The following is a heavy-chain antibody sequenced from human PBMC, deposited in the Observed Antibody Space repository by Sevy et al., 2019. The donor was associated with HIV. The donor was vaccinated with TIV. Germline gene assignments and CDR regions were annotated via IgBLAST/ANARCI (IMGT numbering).Heavy chain of an antibody. CDR3: ARDRTSGVLWFGEIPSGCWFDP. CDR2: IIPIFGTA. Sequence: ASVKVSCKASGGTFSSYAISWVRQAPGQGLEWMGRIIPIFGTANYAQRFQGRVTITADESTSTAYMELSSLRSEDTAVYYCARDRTSGVLWFGEIPSGCWFDPWGQGTLVTVSS. CDR1: GGTFSSYA. V-gene: IGHV1-69*13. D-gene: IGHD3-10*01. J-gene: IGHJ5*02.